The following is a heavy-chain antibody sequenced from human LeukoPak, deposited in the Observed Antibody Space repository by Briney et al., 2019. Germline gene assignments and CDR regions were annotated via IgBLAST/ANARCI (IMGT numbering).Heavy chain of an antibody. Sequence: SETLSLSCIGSRGSINKYYWSWIRQPPGKGLEWIGFVYYSGTTNYHPSLKSRLTISVDTSKNQFSLKLSSVTAADTAVYYCARTAYGDYPHKHFDYWGQGTLVTVSS. CDR3: ARTAYGDYPHKHFDY. V-gene: IGHV4-59*01. J-gene: IGHJ4*02. D-gene: IGHD4-17*01. CDR1: RGSINKYY. CDR2: VYYSGTT.